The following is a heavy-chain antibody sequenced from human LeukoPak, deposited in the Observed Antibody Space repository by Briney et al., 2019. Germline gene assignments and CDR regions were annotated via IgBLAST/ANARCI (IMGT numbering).Heavy chain of an antibody. CDR2: ISWDGGST. D-gene: IGHD3-22*01. V-gene: IGHV3-43*01. CDR1: GFTFDDYT. Sequence: GGSLRLSCAASGFTFDDYTMHWVRQAPGKGLEWVSLISWDGGSTYYADSVKGRFTISRDNSKNSLYLQMNSLRTEDTALYYCAKDANPEYYDSSGYYFDYWGQGTLVTVSS. CDR3: AKDANPEYYDSSGYYFDY. J-gene: IGHJ4*02.